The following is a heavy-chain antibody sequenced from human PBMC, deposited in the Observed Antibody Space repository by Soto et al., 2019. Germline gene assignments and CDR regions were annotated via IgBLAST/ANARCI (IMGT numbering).Heavy chain of an antibody. CDR3: ARGDWGSEQPRYYYYYGMDV. CDR1: GYTFTSYA. J-gene: IGHJ6*02. V-gene: IGHV1-3*01. CDR2: INAGNGNT. Sequence: ASVKVSCKASGYTFTSYAMHWVRQAPGQRLEWMGWINAGNGNTKYSQKFQGRVTITRDTSASTAYMELSSLRSEDTAVYYCARGDWGSEQPRYYYYYGMDVWGQGTTVTVSS. D-gene: IGHD3-16*01.